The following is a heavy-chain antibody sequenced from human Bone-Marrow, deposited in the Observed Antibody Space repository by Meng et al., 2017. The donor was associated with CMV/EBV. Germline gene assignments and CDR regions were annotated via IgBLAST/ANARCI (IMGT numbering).Heavy chain of an antibody. CDR1: GFTFKSYD. CDR3: AKDYPYYDSPFDI. CDR2: VRHDGGNP. Sequence: GESLKISCVASGFTFKSYDMHWVRQAPGKGLEWVAFVRHDGGNPYYADSVKGRFTISRDNSRNTLYPQMNSLRAEDTAAYYCAKDYPYYDSPFDIWGQGTLVTVSS. D-gene: IGHD3-22*01. J-gene: IGHJ3*02. V-gene: IGHV3-30*02.